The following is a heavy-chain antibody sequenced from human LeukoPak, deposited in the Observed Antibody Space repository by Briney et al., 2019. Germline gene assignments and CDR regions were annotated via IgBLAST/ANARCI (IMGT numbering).Heavy chain of an antibody. Sequence: PSETLSLTCTVPGGSISSSSYYWGWIRQPPGKGLEWIGSIYYSGSTYYNPSLKSRVTISVDTSKNQFSLKLSSVTAADTAVYYCARHVDSSGYYYRGGYYFDYWGQGTLVTVSS. CDR3: ARHVDSSGYYYRGGYYFDY. V-gene: IGHV4-39*01. CDR1: GGSISSSSYY. D-gene: IGHD3-22*01. CDR2: IYYSGST. J-gene: IGHJ4*02.